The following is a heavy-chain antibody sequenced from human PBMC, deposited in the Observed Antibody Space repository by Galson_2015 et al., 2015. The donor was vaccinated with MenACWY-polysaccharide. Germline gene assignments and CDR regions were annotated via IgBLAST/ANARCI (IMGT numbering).Heavy chain of an antibody. J-gene: IGHJ5*02. V-gene: IGHV1-3*01. CDR1: GYTPTAYT. CDR2: INGVSHNT. CDR3: ARFRTVTADNWFDP. D-gene: IGHD2-21*02. Sequence: SVKVSCKASGYTPTAYTIHWVRQAPGQRLEWMGWINGVSHNTKYSQNFQGRLTITRDASTSTAYMELSSLRSEDTAVYYCARFRTVTADNWFDPWGQGTLVTVSS.